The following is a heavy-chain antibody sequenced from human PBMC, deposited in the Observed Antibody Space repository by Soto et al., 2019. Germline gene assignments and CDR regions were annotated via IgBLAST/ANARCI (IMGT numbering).Heavy chain of an antibody. V-gene: IGHV3-72*01. Sequence: PGGSLRLSCTVSADSEFSFSDQYMDWVRQAPGKGLEWFGRSRNRGNNLSTAYAASVQGRFTISRDESKNTVYLQMHSLKTDDKDVSHCSRGDPNAKSFDYWGQGTLVTVSS. D-gene: IGHD4-17*01. CDR1: EFSFSDQY. CDR2: SRNRGNNLST. CDR3: SRGDPNAKSFDY. J-gene: IGHJ4*02.